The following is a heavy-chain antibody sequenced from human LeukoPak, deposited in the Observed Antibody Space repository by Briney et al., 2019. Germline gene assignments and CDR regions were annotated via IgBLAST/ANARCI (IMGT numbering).Heavy chain of an antibody. D-gene: IGHD5-12*01. V-gene: IGHV4-34*01. CDR3: VHGGYSLAHDS. CDR2: INHSGST. J-gene: IGHJ4*02. Sequence: SETLSLTCAVYGGSFSGYYWSWIRQPPGKGLEWIGEINHSGSTNYNPSLKSRVTISVDTSKNQFSLKLSSVTAADTAVYYCVHGGYSLAHDSWGQGTLVTVSS. CDR1: GGSFSGYY.